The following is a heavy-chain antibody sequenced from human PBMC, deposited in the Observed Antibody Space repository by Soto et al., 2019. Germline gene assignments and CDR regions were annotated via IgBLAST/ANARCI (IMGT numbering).Heavy chain of an antibody. CDR1: GYTFTSYG. CDR3: ARVGITIFGVVTAYYGMDV. V-gene: IGHV1-18*01. D-gene: IGHD3-3*01. J-gene: IGHJ6*02. CDR2: ISAYNGNT. Sequence: ASVKVSCTDSGYTFTSYGISWVRQAPGQGLEWMGWISAYNGNTNYAQKLQGRATMTTDTSTSTAYMELRSLRSDDTAVYYCARVGITIFGVVTAYYGMDVWGQGTTVTVSS.